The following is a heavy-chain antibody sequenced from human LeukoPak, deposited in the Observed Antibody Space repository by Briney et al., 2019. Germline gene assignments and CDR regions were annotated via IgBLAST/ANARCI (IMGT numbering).Heavy chain of an antibody. CDR2: IYTSGST. J-gene: IGHJ4*02. Sequence: SETLSLTCTVSGGSISSYYWSWIRQPAGKGLEWIGRIYTSGSTNYNPSPKSRVTMSVDTSKNQFSLKLSSVTAADTAVYYCARAGIAARPLFFDYWGQGTLVTVSS. CDR3: ARAGIAARPLFFDY. D-gene: IGHD6-6*01. V-gene: IGHV4-4*07. CDR1: GGSISSYY.